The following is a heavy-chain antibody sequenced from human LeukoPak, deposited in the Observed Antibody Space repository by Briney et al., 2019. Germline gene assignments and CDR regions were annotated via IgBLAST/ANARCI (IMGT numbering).Heavy chain of an antibody. D-gene: IGHD5-18*01. CDR2: IYPGDSDT. J-gene: IGHJ5*02. CDR1: GYSFTSYW. Sequence: GESLKISCKGSGYSFTSYWIGWVRQMPGKGLEWMGIIYPGDSDTRYSPSFQSQVTISADKSISTAYLQWSSLKASDTAMYYCARHWPGYSYGYGVNWFDPWGQGTLVTVSS. V-gene: IGHV5-51*01. CDR3: ARHWPGYSYGYGVNWFDP.